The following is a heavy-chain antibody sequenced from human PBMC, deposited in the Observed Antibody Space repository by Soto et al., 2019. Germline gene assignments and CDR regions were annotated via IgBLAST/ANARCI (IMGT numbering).Heavy chain of an antibody. Sequence: PSETLSLTCTVSGGSISSGGYYWSWIRQHPGKGLEWIGYIYYSGSTYYNPSLKSRVTISVDTSKNQFSLKLSSVTAADTAVYYCARTSGPARDFAFDYWGQGTLVTVS. CDR1: GGSISSGGYY. J-gene: IGHJ4*02. CDR2: IYYSGST. V-gene: IGHV4-31*03. CDR3: ARTSGPARDFAFDY.